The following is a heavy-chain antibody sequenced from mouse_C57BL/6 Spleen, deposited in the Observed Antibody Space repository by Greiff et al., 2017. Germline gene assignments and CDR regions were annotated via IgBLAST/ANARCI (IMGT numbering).Heavy chain of an antibody. D-gene: IGHD2-2*01. Sequence: VQLQESGAELVRPGASVTLSCKASGYKFTDYEMHWVKETPVHGLEWIGAIDPETGGTAYNQKFKGKAILTADKSSSTAYMELRSLTSEDSAVYYCTRERGYDGYFDVWGTGTTVTVSS. CDR2: IDPETGGT. V-gene: IGHV1-15*01. J-gene: IGHJ1*03. CDR3: TRERGYDGYFDV. CDR1: GYKFTDYE.